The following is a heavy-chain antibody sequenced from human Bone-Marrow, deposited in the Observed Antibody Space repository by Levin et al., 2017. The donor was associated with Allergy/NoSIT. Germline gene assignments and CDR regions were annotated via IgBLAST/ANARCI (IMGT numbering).Heavy chain of an antibody. D-gene: IGHD6-19*01. J-gene: IGHJ4*02. CDR3: AGSQWLTVHFDY. CDR2: IYYSGST. Sequence: PSETLSLTCTVSGGSISSSSYYWGWIRQPPGKGLEWIGSIYYSGSTYYNPSLKSRVTISVDTSKNQFSLKLSSVTAADTAVYYCAGSQWLTVHFDYWGQGTLVTVSS. CDR1: GGSISSSSYY. V-gene: IGHV4-39*01.